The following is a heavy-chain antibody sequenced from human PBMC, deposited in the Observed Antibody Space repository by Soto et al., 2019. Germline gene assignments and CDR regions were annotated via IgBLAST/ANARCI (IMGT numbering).Heavy chain of an antibody. Sequence: SGPTLVNPTQTLTLTCTFSGFSLSTSGMCVSWIRQPPGKALEWLARIDWDDDKYYSPSLKTRLTISKDTSKNQVVLTMTNMDPVDTATYYCIQSRCGGDCLQSYASYYYYGMDVWGQGTTVTVS. V-gene: IGHV2-70*12. CDR2: IDWDDDK. CDR3: IQSRCGGDCLQSYASYYYYGMDV. D-gene: IGHD2-21*02. CDR1: GFSLSTSGMC. J-gene: IGHJ6*02.